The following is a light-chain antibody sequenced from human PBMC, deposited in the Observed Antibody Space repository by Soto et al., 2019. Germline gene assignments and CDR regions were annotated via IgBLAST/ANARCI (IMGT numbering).Light chain of an antibody. J-gene: IGKJ4*01. CDR2: TAS. CDR3: QQFNIYPLT. V-gene: IGKV1-9*01. CDR1: QDISDY. Sequence: DIQLTQSPSFLSASVGDRVTITCRASQDISDYLAWYQQKPGKAPKLLIYTASLLQSGVLSRFSGSASGTQFTLTISSLQPEDFATYYCQQFNIYPLTFGGGTKVEIK.